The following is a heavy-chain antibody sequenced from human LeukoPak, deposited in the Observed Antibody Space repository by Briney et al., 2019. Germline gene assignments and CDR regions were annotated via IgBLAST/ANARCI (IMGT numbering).Heavy chain of an antibody. Sequence: PGGSLRLSCAASGFTFNSYGMHWVRQAPGKGLEWVAFIRYDGSNKYYADSVKGRFTISRDNSKNTLYLQMNSLRAEDTAVYYCAKLGFGEPIGDYWGQGTLVTVSS. D-gene: IGHD3-10*01. J-gene: IGHJ4*02. CDR1: GFTFNSYG. CDR3: AKLGFGEPIGDY. CDR2: IRYDGSNK. V-gene: IGHV3-30*02.